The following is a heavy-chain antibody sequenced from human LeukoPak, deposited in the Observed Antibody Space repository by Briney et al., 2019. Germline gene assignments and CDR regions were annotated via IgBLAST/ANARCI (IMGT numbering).Heavy chain of an antibody. CDR1: GDSISSYS. V-gene: IGHV4-59*12. CDR3: ARDREYSGGVDH. Sequence: SETLSLTCTVSGDSISSYSWSWIRQPPGKRPQWIGYIYFSGSTNYNPSLTSRVAMSVDTLKNQFSLKLSSVTAADTAVYYCARDREYSGGVDHWGQGTLVIVSS. CDR2: IYFSGST. J-gene: IGHJ4*02. D-gene: IGHD2-21*01.